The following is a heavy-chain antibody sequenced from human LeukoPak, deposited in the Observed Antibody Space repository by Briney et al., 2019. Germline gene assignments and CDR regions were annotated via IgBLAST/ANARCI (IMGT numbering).Heavy chain of an antibody. CDR1: GFTSGDYG. V-gene: IGHV3-33*01. D-gene: IGHD2-15*01. Sequence: PGGSLRLSCAASGFTSGDYGMHWVRQAPGKGLEWVSLIYYDGSNKYYADSVKGRFTISRDNSRNTLYLQMNSLRVEDTAVYYCARDRATRYFDYWGQGTLVTVSS. CDR3: ARDRATRYFDY. J-gene: IGHJ4*02. CDR2: IYYDGSNK.